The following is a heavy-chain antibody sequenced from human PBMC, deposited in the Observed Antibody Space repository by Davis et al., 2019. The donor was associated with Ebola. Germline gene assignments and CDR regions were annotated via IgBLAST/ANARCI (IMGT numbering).Heavy chain of an antibody. Sequence: GESLKISCAASGFTFSSYWMSWVRQAPGKGLEWVANIKQDGSEKYYVDSVKGRFTISRDNAKNSLYLQMNSLRTEDTAVYYCARDTASGFDIWGQGTMVTVSS. CDR3: ARDTASGFDI. J-gene: IGHJ3*02. V-gene: IGHV3-7*01. CDR1: GFTFSSYW. CDR2: IKQDGSEK. D-gene: IGHD5-18*01.